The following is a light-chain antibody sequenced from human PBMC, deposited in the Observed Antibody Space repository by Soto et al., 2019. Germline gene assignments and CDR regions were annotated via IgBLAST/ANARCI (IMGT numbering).Light chain of an antibody. Sequence: DIQMTQSPSSLSASVGDRVTITCRASQSINIWLAWYQQKPGRAPKLLIYKASTLESGVPSRFSGSGSGTEFTLTIRSLQPEDFASYYCQQYDSYWTFGQGTKVDIK. CDR2: KAS. CDR3: QQYDSYWT. CDR1: QSINIW. V-gene: IGKV1-5*03. J-gene: IGKJ1*01.